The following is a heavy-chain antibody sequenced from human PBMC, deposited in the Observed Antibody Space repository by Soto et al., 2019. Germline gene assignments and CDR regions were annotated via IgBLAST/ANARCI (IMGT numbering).Heavy chain of an antibody. CDR3: AKAPHRILTGSLFDY. D-gene: IGHD3-9*01. J-gene: IGHJ4*02. CDR2: IGWNANNI. V-gene: IGHV3-9*01. Sequence: EVQLVESGGNSVQSGRSLRLSCAASGFTLDAYALHWVRQAPGKGLEWVSGIGWNANNIGYADSVKGRFTISRDNAKNSLYLQMNSLSAEDTALYYCAKAPHRILTGSLFDYWGQGTLVTVFS. CDR1: GFTLDAYA.